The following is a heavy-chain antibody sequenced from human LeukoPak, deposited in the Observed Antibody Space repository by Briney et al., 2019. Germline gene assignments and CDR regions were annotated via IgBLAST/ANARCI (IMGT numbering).Heavy chain of an antibody. CDR3: ARGVFPAGDQ. CDR1: GYTFTPYY. V-gene: IGHV1-2*02. CDR2: IHTNSGGT. J-gene: IGHJ4*02. Sequence: ASVKVSCRASGYTFTPYYIHWVRQAPGQGLEWMGWIHTNSGGTKYAQRFGGRVTMTRDTNISTEYMELSSLGADDTAMYYCARGVFPAGDQWGQGTLVTVST. D-gene: IGHD3-16*01.